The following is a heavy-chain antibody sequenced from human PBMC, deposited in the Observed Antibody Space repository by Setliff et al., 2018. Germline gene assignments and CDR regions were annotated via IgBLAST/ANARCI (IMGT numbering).Heavy chain of an antibody. J-gene: IGHJ5*02. CDR2: IIPIFGTA. CDR1: GGTFSSYA. CDR3: ARSNYDILTRNWFDP. D-gene: IGHD3-9*01. V-gene: IGHV1-69*05. Sequence: ASVKVSCKASGGTFSSYAISWVRQAPGQGLEWMGRIIPIFGTANYAQKFQGRVTMTRDTSISTAYMELSRLRSDDTAVYYCARSNYDILTRNWFDPWGQGTLVTVSS.